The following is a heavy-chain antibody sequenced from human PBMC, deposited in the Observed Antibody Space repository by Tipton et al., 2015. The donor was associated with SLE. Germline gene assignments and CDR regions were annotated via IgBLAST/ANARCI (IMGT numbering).Heavy chain of an antibody. V-gene: IGHV4-39*07. Sequence: TLSLTCTVSDDSISSGGYYWGWIRQPPGKGLEWIGSIYYSGSTYYNPSLKSRVTISVDTSKNQFSLKLSSVTAADTAVYYCARQPEPFDYWGQGTLVTVSS. CDR2: IYYSGST. D-gene: IGHD1-14*01. CDR3: ARQPEPFDY. CDR1: DDSISSGGYY. J-gene: IGHJ4*02.